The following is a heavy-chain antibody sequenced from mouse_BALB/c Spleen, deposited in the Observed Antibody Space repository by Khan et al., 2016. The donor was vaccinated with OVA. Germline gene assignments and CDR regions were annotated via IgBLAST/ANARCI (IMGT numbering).Heavy chain of an antibody. J-gene: IGHJ3*01. CDR3: ASSYGSGRCVS. D-gene: IGHD2-10*02. CDR1: GYTFTNYG. CDR2: INTYTGEP. Sequence: QIQLVQSGPELKKPGETVKISCKASGYTFTNYGLNWVKQAPGKGLKWMGWINTYTGEPTYADAFKGRFAFSLDTSASTAYLEINNRKEAYTPTYYCASSYGSGRCVSWGQGTRLTVSA. V-gene: IGHV9-3-1*01.